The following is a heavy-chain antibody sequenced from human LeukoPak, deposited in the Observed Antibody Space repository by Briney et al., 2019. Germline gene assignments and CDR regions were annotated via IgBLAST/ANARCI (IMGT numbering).Heavy chain of an antibody. V-gene: IGHV1-69*05. J-gene: IGHJ4*02. CDR3: ARGLNKREVEATLVY. CDR1: GGTFSSYA. D-gene: IGHD1-26*01. Sequence: ASVKVSCKASGGTFSSYAISWVRQAPGQGLEWMGGIIPIFGTANYAQKFQGRVTITTDESTSTAYMELSSLRSEDTAVYYCARGLNKREVEATLVYWGQGTLVTVSS. CDR2: IIPIFGTA.